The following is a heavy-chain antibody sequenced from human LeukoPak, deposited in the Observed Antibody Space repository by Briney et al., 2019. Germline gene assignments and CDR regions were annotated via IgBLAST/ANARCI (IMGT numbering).Heavy chain of an antibody. D-gene: IGHD6-19*01. CDR3: ARGSSDVYWYLDV. J-gene: IGHJ2*01. V-gene: IGHV4-59*02. CDR2: IHYPAST. Sequence: PSATQSLTCTVSGDSVSGFYWSWLRQSPGTGLEWIGFIHYPASTAYNPSLKSRVTISLETSRNQLSLMLTSLTPADTAMYYCARGSSDVYWYLDVWGRGTLVTVSS. CDR1: GDSVSGFY.